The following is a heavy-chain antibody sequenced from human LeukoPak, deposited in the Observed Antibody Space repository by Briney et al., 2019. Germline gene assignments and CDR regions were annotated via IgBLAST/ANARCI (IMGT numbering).Heavy chain of an antibody. CDR3: ARVGPFPTYYYDSSGYYIRYYYMDV. CDR2: MNPNSGNT. CDR1: GYTFTSYD. Sequence: ASVKVSCKASGYTFTSYDINWVRQATGQGLEWMGWMNPNSGNTGYAQKFQGRVTITRNTSISTAHMELSSLRSEDTAVYYCARVGPFPTYYYDSSGYYIRYYYMDVWGKGTTVTVSS. V-gene: IGHV1-8*03. D-gene: IGHD3-22*01. J-gene: IGHJ6*03.